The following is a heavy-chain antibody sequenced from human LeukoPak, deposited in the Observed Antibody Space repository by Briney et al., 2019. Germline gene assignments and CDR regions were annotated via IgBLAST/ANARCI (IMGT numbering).Heavy chain of an antibody. Sequence: SETLSLTCTVSGGSISSGSYYWSWIRQPAGKGLEWIGRIYTSGSTNYNPSLKSRVTISVDTFKNQFSLKLSSVTAADTAVYYCARAESRRYYYGMDVWGQGTTVTVSS. CDR3: ARAESRRYYYGMDV. V-gene: IGHV4-61*02. CDR1: GGSISSGSYY. CDR2: IYTSGST. J-gene: IGHJ6*02.